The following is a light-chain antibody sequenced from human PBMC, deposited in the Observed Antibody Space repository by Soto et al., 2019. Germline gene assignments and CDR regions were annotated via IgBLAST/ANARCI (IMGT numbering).Light chain of an antibody. CDR1: SSDVGGNKY. CDR3: CSYAGSYTLP. V-gene: IGLV2-11*01. CDR2: DVS. J-gene: IGLJ1*01. Sequence: QSVLTQPASVSGSPGQSITISCTGSSSDVGGNKYVSWYQQYPGKAPKLMICDVSKRPSGVPDRFSGSKSGNTASLTISGLQAEDEADYYCCSYAGSYTLPFGTGTKVTVL.